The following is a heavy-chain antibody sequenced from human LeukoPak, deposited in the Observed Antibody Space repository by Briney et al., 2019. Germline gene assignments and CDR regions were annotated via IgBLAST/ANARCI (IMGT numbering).Heavy chain of an antibody. J-gene: IGHJ2*01. CDR3: ARLITGGSSDWYFDL. Sequence: SETLSLTCTVSGGSISSYYWSWIRQPPGKGLEWIGYIYYSGSTNYNPSLKSRVTISVDTSKNQFSLKLSSVTAADTAVYYCARLITGGSSDWYFDLWGRGTLVTVSS. CDR1: GGSISSYY. V-gene: IGHV4-59*08. D-gene: IGHD3-10*01. CDR2: IYYSGST.